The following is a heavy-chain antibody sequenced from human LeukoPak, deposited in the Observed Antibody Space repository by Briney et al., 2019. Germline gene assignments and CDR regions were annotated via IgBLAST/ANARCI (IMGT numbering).Heavy chain of an antibody. Sequence: PSETLSLTCTVSGGSISSGGYYWSWIRQHPGKGLEWIGYIYYSGSTYYNPSLKSRVTISVDMSKNQFSLKLSSVTAADTAVYYCARADDYLNAFDIWGQGTMVTVSS. D-gene: IGHD5-24*01. CDR3: ARADDYLNAFDI. CDR1: GGSISSGGYY. J-gene: IGHJ3*02. CDR2: IYYSGST. V-gene: IGHV4-31*03.